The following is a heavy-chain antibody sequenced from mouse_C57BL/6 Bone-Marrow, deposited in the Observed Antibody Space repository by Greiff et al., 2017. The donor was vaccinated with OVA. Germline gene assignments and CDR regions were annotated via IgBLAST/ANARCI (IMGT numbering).Heavy chain of an antibody. D-gene: IGHD2-4*01. CDR2: IWSGGST. V-gene: IGHV2-2*01. CDR3: ARSYDYDGGYYAKDY. Sequence: QVQLQQSGPGLVQPSQSLSITCTVSGFSLTSYGVHWVRQSPGKGLEWLGVIWSGGSTDYNAAFISRLSISKDNSTSQVFCKINSVQADDTAIYYWARSYDYDGGYYAKDYWGQGTSVTVSS. J-gene: IGHJ4*01. CDR1: GFSLTSYG.